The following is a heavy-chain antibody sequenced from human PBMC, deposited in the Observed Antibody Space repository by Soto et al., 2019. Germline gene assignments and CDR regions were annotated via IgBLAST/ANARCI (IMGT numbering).Heavy chain of an antibody. CDR1: CGSISSYY. V-gene: IGHV4-59*08. D-gene: IGHD5-18*01. CDR3: ARLDVHTAMASNY. Sequence: SETLSLTCTFSCGSISSYYWSWIRQPPGKGLEWIGYIYYSGSTDYNPSLKSRVTISVDTSKNQFSLKLSSVTAADTAVYYCARLDVHTAMASNYWGQAPLVTVSS. J-gene: IGHJ4*02. CDR2: IYYSGST.